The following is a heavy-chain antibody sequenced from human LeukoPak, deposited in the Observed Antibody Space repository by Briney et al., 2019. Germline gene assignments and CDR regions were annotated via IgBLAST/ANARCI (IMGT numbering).Heavy chain of an antibody. CDR3: ARGSYLRYFDWLLPT. V-gene: IGHV4-59*01. D-gene: IGHD3-9*01. J-gene: IGHJ5*02. Sequence: PPETLSLTCTVSGDSISDYYWSWIRQSPGKGLEWIGCIHNSGSTNYNPSLKSRVAISVDSSKDQFSLKLSSVTAADTAVYYCARGSYLRYFDWLLPTWGQGILVTVSS. CDR1: GDSISDYY. CDR2: IHNSGST.